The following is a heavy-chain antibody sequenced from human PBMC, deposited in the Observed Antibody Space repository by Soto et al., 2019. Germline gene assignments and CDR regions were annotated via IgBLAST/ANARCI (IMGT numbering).Heavy chain of an antibody. CDR2: IYPGDSDT. CDR1: GYSFTSYW. V-gene: IGHV5-51*01. D-gene: IGHD3-10*01. J-gene: IGHJ4*02. Sequence: GESLKISCKGSGYSFTSYWIGWVRQMPGKGLEWMGIIYPGDSDTRYSPSFQGQVTISADKSISTAYLQWSSLKASDTAMYYCARRRRERGSGSYYNTPFDYWGQGTLVTVPQ. CDR3: ARRRRERGSGSYYNTPFDY.